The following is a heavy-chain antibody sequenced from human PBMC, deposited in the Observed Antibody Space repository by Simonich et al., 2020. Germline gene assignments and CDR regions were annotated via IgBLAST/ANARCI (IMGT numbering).Heavy chain of an antibody. J-gene: IGHJ4*02. D-gene: IGHD1-1*01. CDR2: IYSGGRT. CDR1: GFTVSGNY. Sequence: EVQLVESGGGLIQPGGSLRLSCAASGFTVSGNYMSWVRQAPGKGLECVSVIYSGGRTYYADSVKGRFTISRDNSKNTLYLQINSLRAEDTAVYYCARWTATGYYFDYWGQGTLVTVSS. V-gene: IGHV3-53*01. CDR3: ARWTATGYYFDY.